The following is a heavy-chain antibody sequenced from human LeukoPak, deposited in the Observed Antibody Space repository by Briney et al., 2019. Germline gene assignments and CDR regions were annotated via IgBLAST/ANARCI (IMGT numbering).Heavy chain of an antibody. D-gene: IGHD5-12*01. Sequence: TSETLSLTCAVYGGSFSGYYWSWIRQPPGKGLEWIGEINHNGSTNYNPSLKSRVTISPDTSKNQFSLKLNSVTAADTAVYYCARAGGSWSFDYLGQGTLVTVSS. CDR3: ARAGGSWSFDY. J-gene: IGHJ4*02. CDR1: GGSFSGYY. CDR2: INHNGST. V-gene: IGHV4-34*01.